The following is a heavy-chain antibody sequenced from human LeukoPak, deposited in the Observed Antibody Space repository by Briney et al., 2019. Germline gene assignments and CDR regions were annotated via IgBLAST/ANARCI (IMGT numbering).Heavy chain of an antibody. Sequence: GASVKVSCKASGYTFTSYYMHWVRQAPGQGLEWMGWINPNSGGTNYAQKFQGRVTMTRDTSISTAYMELSRLRSDDTAVYYCARDSLPMVRGVNYYYYYMDVWGKGTTVTISS. D-gene: IGHD3-10*01. V-gene: IGHV1-2*02. CDR1: GYTFTSYY. CDR2: INPNSGGT. CDR3: ARDSLPMVRGVNYYYYYMDV. J-gene: IGHJ6*03.